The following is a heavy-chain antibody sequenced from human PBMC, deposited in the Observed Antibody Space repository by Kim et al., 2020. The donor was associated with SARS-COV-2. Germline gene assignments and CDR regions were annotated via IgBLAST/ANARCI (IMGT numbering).Heavy chain of an antibody. CDR1: GGTFSSYA. V-gene: IGHV1-69*13. Sequence: SVKVSCKASGGTFSSYAISWVRQAPGQGLEWMGGIIPIFGTANYAQKFQGRVTITADESTSTAYMELSSLRSEDTAVYYCARDQSPYSGYDWRAFDYWGQGTLVTVSS. J-gene: IGHJ4*02. CDR2: IIPIFGTA. D-gene: IGHD5-12*01. CDR3: ARDQSPYSGYDWRAFDY.